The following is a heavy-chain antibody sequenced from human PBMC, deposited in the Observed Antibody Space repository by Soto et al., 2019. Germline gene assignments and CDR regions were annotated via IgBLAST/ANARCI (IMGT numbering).Heavy chain of an antibody. Sequence: SGPTLVNPTQTLTLTCTFSGFSLSTSGMCVSWIRQPPGKALEWLARIDWDDDKYYSTSLKTRLTISKDTSKNQVVLTMTNMDPVDTATYYCARTGIEGYYYGSGITYYYYYMDVWGKGTTVTVSS. CDR3: ARTGIEGYYYGSGITYYYYYMDV. D-gene: IGHD3-10*01. CDR1: GFSLSTSGMC. CDR2: IDWDDDK. V-gene: IGHV2-70*11. J-gene: IGHJ6*03.